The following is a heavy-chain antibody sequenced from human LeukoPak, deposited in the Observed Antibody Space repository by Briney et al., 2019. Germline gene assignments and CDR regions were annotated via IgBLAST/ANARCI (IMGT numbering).Heavy chain of an antibody. CDR2: IQYDETEI. CDR1: GFTFKTSG. Sequence: PGGSLRLSCTASGFTFKTSGVHWVRQAPGKGLEWVGFIQYDETEIYSADSVKGRFTFSRDNFKSTLYLQMNSLRAEDSAVYYCARESGATKIGQLLNYWGQGTLVSVSS. CDR3: ARESGATKIGQLLNY. D-gene: IGHD3-10*01. V-gene: IGHV3-30*02. J-gene: IGHJ4*02.